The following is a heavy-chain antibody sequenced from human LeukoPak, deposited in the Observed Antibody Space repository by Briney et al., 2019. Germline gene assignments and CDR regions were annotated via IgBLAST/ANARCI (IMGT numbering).Heavy chain of an antibody. CDR1: GGSISSYY. V-gene: IGHV4-4*07. CDR3: ARVYSGSYLGPDAFDI. Sequence: PSETLSLTCTVSGGSISSYYWSWIRQPAGKGLEWIGRIYTSGSTNYNPSLKSRVTMSVDTFKNQFSLKLSSVTAADTAVYYCARVYSGSYLGPDAFDIWGQGTMVTVSS. CDR2: IYTSGST. J-gene: IGHJ3*02. D-gene: IGHD1-26*01.